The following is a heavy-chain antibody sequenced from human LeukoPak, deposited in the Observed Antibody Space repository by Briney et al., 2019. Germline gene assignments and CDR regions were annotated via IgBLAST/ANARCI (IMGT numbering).Heavy chain of an antibody. Sequence: PGGSLRLSCVVSGFSFNTYWMSWVRQAPGKGREWVANIKQDGSDKSYVDSVKGRFTISRDNAKNSVYLQMNSMRAEDTAVYYCARGPRYYYDSSSYSYFDYWGQGTLVTVSS. J-gene: IGHJ4*02. CDR3: ARGPRYYYDSSSYSYFDY. D-gene: IGHD3-22*01. CDR2: IKQDGSDK. V-gene: IGHV3-7*01. CDR1: GFSFNTYW.